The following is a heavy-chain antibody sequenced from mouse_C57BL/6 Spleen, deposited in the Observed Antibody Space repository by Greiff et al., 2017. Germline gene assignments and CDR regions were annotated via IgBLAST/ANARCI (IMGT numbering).Heavy chain of an antibody. J-gene: IGHJ2*01. CDR3: ARQGITPYYFDY. V-gene: IGHV5-12*01. CDR2: ISNGGGST. CDR1: GFTFSDYY. Sequence: EVHLVESGGGLVQPGGSLKLSCAASGFTFSDYYMYWVRQTPEKRLEWVAYISNGGGSTYYPDTVKGRFTISRDNAKNTLYLQMSRLKSEDTAMYYCARQGITPYYFDYWGQGTTLTVSS. D-gene: IGHD1-1*01.